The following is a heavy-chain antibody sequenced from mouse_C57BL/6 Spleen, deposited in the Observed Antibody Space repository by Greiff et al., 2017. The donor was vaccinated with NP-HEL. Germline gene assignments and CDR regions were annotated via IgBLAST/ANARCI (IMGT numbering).Heavy chain of an antibody. CDR2: IYPSDSET. V-gene: IGHV1-61*01. CDR1: GYTFTSYW. Sequence: VQLQQPGAELVRPGSSVKLSCKASGYTFTSYWMDWVKQRPGQGLEWIGNIYPSDSETHYNQKFKDKATLTVDKSSSTAYMQLSSLTSEDSAVYYCAREGGSSPLDYWGQGTTLTVSS. J-gene: IGHJ2*01. CDR3: AREGGSSPLDY. D-gene: IGHD1-1*01.